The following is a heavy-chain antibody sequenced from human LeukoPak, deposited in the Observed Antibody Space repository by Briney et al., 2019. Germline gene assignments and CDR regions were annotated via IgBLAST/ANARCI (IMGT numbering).Heavy chain of an antibody. V-gene: IGHV1-69*13. CDR1: GYTFTSFG. CDR3: ARGALRGLFDY. J-gene: IGHJ4*02. CDR2: IIPIFGTA. Sequence: SVKVSCKASGYTFTSFGIGWVRQAPGQGLEWMGGIIPIFGTANYAQKFQGRVTITADESTSTAYMELSSLRSEDTAVYYCARGALRGLFDYWGQGTLVTVSS. D-gene: IGHD1-26*01.